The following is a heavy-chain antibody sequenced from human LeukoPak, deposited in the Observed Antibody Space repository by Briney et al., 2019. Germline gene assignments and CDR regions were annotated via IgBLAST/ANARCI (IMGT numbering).Heavy chain of an antibody. CDR2: IYHSGTT. Sequence: KSSETLSLTCAVSGYSISSGYYWGWIRQPPGKSLQWIGSIYHSGTTYYNPSLKSRVTVSVDTSKNQFSLKLSSVTAADTAVYYCARDTKHYYDTSGYLFDYWGQGTMVTVSS. D-gene: IGHD3-22*01. V-gene: IGHV4-38-2*02. CDR1: GYSISSGYY. CDR3: ARDTKHYYDTSGYLFDY. J-gene: IGHJ4*02.